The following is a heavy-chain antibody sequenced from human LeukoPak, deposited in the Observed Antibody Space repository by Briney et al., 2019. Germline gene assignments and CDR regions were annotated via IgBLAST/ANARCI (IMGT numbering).Heavy chain of an antibody. D-gene: IGHD2-2*01. CDR3: ARSCSSTSCLIYFDY. CDR2: IYYSGST. J-gene: IGHJ4*02. CDR1: GGSISSSSYY. V-gene: IGHV4-39*01. Sequence: SETLSLTCTVSGGSISSSSYYWGWIRQPPGKGLEWIGSIYYSGSTYYNPSLKSRVTISVDTSKNQFSLKLSSVTAADTAVYYCARSCSSTSCLIYFDYWGQGTLVTVSS.